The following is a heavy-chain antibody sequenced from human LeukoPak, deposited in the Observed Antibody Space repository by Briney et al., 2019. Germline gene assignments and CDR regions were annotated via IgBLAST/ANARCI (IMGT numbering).Heavy chain of an antibody. CDR1: GYTFTGYY. V-gene: IGHV1-2*04. D-gene: IGHD6-19*01. J-gene: IGHJ4*02. Sequence: GASVKVSCKASGYTFTGYYMHWVRQAPRQGLEWMGWINPNSGGTNYAQKFQGWVTMTRDTSISTAYMELSRLRSDDTAVYYCARLGSSGWPNFDYWGQGTLVTVSS. CDR2: INPNSGGT. CDR3: ARLGSSGWPNFDY.